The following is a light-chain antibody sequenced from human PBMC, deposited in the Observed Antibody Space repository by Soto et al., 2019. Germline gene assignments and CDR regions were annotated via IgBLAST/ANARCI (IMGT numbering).Light chain of an antibody. J-gene: IGKJ1*01. CDR3: QKYNSAPWT. CDR2: AAS. Sequence: DIQMTQSPSSLSASVGDRVTITCRASQAFNNYLAWYQQKPGKVPKLLIYAASTLQSGVPSRFSGSGSGTDFSLTISSLQPEDVATYYCQKYNSAPWTFGQRTKVEIK. V-gene: IGKV1-27*01. CDR1: QAFNNY.